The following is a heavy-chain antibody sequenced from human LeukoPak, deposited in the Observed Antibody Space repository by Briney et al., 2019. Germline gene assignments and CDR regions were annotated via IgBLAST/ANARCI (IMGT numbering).Heavy chain of an antibody. D-gene: IGHD1-26*01. J-gene: IGHJ2*01. V-gene: IGHV3-33*01. CDR3: ARGVVGATTGWYFDL. CDR1: GFTFSSYG. CDR2: IWYDGSNK. Sequence: GRSLRLSCAASGFTFSSYGMHWVRQAPGKGLEWVAVIWYDGSNKYYADSVKGRFTISRDNFKNTLYLHMNRLRAEDTTVYYCARGVVGATTGWYFDLWGRGTLVTVSS.